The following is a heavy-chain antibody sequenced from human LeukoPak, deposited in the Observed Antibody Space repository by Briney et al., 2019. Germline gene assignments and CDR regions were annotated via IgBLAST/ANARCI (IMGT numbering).Heavy chain of an antibody. Sequence: GGSLRLSCAASGFTFSSYWMNWVRQAPGKGLEWVANIKQDGNEKYYVDSVKGRFTISRDNAKNSLYLQMNSLRAEDTVVYYCARDSVHGYYDSSGYSALFDYWGQGTLVTVSS. J-gene: IGHJ4*02. V-gene: IGHV3-7*01. CDR1: GFTFSSYW. D-gene: IGHD3-22*01. CDR2: IKQDGNEK. CDR3: ARDSVHGYYDSSGYSALFDY.